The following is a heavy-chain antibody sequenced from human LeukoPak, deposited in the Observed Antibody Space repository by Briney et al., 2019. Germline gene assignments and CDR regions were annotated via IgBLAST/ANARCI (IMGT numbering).Heavy chain of an antibody. CDR3: VTRPSGSYY. D-gene: IGHD1-26*01. CDR2: ICSNGGST. CDR1: GFTFSSYE. J-gene: IGHJ4*02. Sequence: GGSLRLSCAASGFTFSSYEMNWVRQAPGKGLEYVSAICSNGGSTYYADSVKGRFTISRDNSKNTLYLQMSSLRAEDTAVYYCVTRPSGSYYWGEGTLVTVSS. V-gene: IGHV3-64D*09.